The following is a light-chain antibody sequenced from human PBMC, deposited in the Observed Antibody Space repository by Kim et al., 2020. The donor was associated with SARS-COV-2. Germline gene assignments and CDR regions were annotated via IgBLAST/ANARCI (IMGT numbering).Light chain of an antibody. CDR2: AAS. J-gene: IGKJ1*01. V-gene: IGKV1-27*01. CDR1: QGISNY. Sequence: ASVGDRVTITCRASQGISNYLALYQQKPGKVPKLLIYAASALQSGVPSRFSGSGSGTDFTLTISSLQPEDVATYYCQKYNSALWTFGQGTKVDIK. CDR3: QKYNSALWT.